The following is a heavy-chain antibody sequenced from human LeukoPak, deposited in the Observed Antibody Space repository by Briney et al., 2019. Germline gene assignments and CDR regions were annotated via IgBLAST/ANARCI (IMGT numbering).Heavy chain of an antibody. V-gene: IGHV4-59*12. J-gene: IGHJ4*02. CDR3: ARVRGSGSYATDY. CDR1: GRSISSYY. Sequence: SETLSLTCTVSGRSISSYYWSWIRQPPGKGLEWIGYIYYSGSTNYNPSLKSRVTISVDTSKNQFSLKLSSVTAADTAVYYCARVRGSGSYATDYWGQGTLVTVSS. D-gene: IGHD3-10*01. CDR2: IYYSGST.